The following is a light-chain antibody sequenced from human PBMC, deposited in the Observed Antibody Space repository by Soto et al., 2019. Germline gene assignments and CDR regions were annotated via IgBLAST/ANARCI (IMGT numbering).Light chain of an antibody. V-gene: IGKV3-20*01. J-gene: IGKJ2*01. CDR2: GAS. CDR1: QSVSSTF. Sequence: ENVLPQSPGTLSLSPGERATLSCRASQSVSSTFLAWYQHKPGQPPRLLIYGASTRATGIPDRFSGIGSGTAFTLTNSRMKPEDVAVSYCQKISTSPLMYTFGQGTKLEIQ. CDR3: QKISTSPLMYT.